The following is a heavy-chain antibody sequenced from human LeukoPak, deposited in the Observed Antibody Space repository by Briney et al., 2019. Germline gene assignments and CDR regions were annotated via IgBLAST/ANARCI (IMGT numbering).Heavy chain of an antibody. CDR3: ARETYGMDV. CDR2: ISYDGSNK. CDR1: GFTFSSYA. Sequence: GGSLRLSCAASGFTFSSYAMHWVHQAPGKGLEWVAVISYDGSNKYYADSVKGRFTISRDNSKNTLYLQMNSLRAEDTAVYYCARETYGMDVWGQGTTVTVSS. J-gene: IGHJ6*02. V-gene: IGHV3-30-3*01.